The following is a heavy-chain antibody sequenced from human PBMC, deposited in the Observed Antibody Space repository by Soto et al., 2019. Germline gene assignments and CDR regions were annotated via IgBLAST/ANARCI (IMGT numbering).Heavy chain of an antibody. CDR1: GFTFSDYY. CDR2: ISSSSYT. Sequence: PGGSLRLSCAASGFTFSDYYLSWIRQAPGKGLEWVSYISSSSYTNYADSVKGRFTISRDNAKNSLYLQMNSLRAEDTAVYYCARAFYYYYYGMDVWGQGTTVTVSS. V-gene: IGHV3-11*05. CDR3: ARAFYYYYYGMDV. J-gene: IGHJ6*02.